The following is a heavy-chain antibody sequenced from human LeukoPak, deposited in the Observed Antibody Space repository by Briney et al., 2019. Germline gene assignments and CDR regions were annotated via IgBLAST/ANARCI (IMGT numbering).Heavy chain of an antibody. CDR3: ARVDNNGGNTLYFDY. CDR1: GGSISSGGYS. Sequence: SETLSLTCAVSGGSISSGGYSWSWIRQPPGKGLGWIGYIYHSGSTYYNPSLKSRVTIPVDRSKNQFSLKLSSVTAADTAVYYCARVDNNGGNTLYFDYWGQGTLVTVSS. D-gene: IGHD4-23*01. J-gene: IGHJ4*02. V-gene: IGHV4-30-2*01. CDR2: IYHSGST.